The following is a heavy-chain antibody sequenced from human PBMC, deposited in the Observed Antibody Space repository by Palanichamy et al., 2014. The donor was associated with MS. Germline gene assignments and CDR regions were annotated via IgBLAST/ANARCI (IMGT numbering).Heavy chain of an antibody. Sequence: QVQLVESGGGVVQPGRSLRLSCAASGFTFTSYAMHWVRQAPGKGLEWVAAISYDGSIQYYADSVKGRFTFSRDNSKNTLSLQMNSLRTEDTAIYFCVRDINYTFVDYWGHGTLVTVSS. V-gene: IGHV3-30-3*01. J-gene: IGHJ4*01. D-gene: IGHD1-7*01. CDR1: GFTFTSYA. CDR3: VRDINYTFVDY. CDR2: ISYDGSIQ.